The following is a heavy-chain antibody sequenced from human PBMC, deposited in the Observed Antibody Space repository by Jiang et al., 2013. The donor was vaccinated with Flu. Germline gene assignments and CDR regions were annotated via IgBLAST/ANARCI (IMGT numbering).Heavy chain of an antibody. Sequence: LLKPSETLSLTCAVYGGSFSGYYWSWIRQPPGKGLEWIGEINHSGSTNYNPSLKSRVTISVDTSKNQFSLKLSSVTAADTAVYYCARGRDDNGDPRSRYYGMDVWGQGTTVTVSS. CDR1: GGSFSGYY. V-gene: IGHV4-34*01. J-gene: IGHJ6*02. CDR3: ARGRDDNGDPRSRYYGMDV. CDR2: INHSGST. D-gene: IGHD4-17*01.